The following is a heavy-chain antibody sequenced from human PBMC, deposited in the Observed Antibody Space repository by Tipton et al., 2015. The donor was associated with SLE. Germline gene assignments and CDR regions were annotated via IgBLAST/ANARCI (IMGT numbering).Heavy chain of an antibody. V-gene: IGHV1-46*01. Sequence: QSGAEVKKPGSSVKVSCMASGYTFTSYYMHWVRQAPGQGLEWMGIINPSGGSTSYAQKFQGRVTMTRDTSTSTVYMELSSLRSEDTAVYYCARDQGIYFDYWGQGTLVTVSS. CDR3: ARDQGIYFDY. J-gene: IGHJ4*02. CDR2: INPSGGST. D-gene: IGHD3-10*01. CDR1: GYTFTSYY.